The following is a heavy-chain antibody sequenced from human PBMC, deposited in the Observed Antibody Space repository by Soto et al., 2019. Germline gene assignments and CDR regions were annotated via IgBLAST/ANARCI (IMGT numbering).Heavy chain of an antibody. D-gene: IGHD2-21*01. CDR1: GFTVSSNY. CDR2: IYSGGST. CDR3: ARTALLGRGPVVPRTPYDAFDI. J-gene: IGHJ3*02. V-gene: IGHV3-53*02. Sequence: EVQLVETGGGLIQPGGSLRLSCAASGFTVSSNYMSWVRQAPGKGLEWVSVIYSGGSTYYADSVKGRFTISRDNSKNTLYLQMNSRRAEDTAVYYCARTALLGRGPVVPRTPYDAFDIWGQGTMVTVSS.